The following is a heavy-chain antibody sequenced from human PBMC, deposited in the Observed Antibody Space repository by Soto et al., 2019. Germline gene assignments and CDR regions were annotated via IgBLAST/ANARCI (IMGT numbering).Heavy chain of an antibody. CDR1: GFTLSDDY. D-gene: IGHD3-22*01. Sequence: GCPRLSCSGSGFTLSDDYIDCVLQARGKGLEWVGRSRDKPQGYSTAYAASVKGRFTTSRDESKNSAYLQMNSLKTEDTAVYYCVRATYFSDSSGYTRCLDYWGQGTLVTVSS. CDR3: VRATYFSDSSGYTRCLDY. CDR2: SRDKPQGYST. J-gene: IGHJ4*02. V-gene: IGHV3-72*01.